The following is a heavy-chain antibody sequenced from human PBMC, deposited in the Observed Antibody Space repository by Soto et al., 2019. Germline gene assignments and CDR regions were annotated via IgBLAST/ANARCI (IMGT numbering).Heavy chain of an antibody. V-gene: IGHV1-3*01. CDR2: INPGNGDT. D-gene: IGHD3-10*02. Sequence: ASVNVSFKAPGYAFRDYSMHWVRKAPGQRLEWMGWINPGNGDTRYSQTFLGRVAITRDTSSSTAYMELSSLRSEDTAVYFCARTTTIAMSLGLYYWG. CDR3: ARTTTIAMSLGLYY. J-gene: IGHJ4*01. CDR1: GYAFRDYS.